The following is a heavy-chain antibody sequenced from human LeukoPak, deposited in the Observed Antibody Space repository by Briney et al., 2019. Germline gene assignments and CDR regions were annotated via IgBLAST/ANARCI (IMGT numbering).Heavy chain of an antibody. V-gene: IGHV3-15*01. CDR1: GFSFIDTW. J-gene: IGHJ4*02. CDR2: IRSESDGGTT. CDR3: TTDPAN. Sequence: GGSPRLSCATSGFSFIDTWMSWVRQAPGKGLEWVGRIRSESDGGTTDYAAPVKGRVTISRDDSLNTLFLQMNSLKVEDTAMYYCTTDPANWGPGTLVIVSS.